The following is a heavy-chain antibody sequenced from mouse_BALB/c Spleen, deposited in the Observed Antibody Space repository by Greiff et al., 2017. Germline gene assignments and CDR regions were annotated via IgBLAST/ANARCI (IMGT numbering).Heavy chain of an antibody. CDR3: ARDEVRSAMDY. V-gene: IGHV5-6-3*01. CDR1: GFTFSSYG. J-gene: IGHJ4*01. Sequence: EVQGVESGGGLVQPGGSLKLSCAASGFTFSSYGMSWVRQTPDKRLELVATINSNGGSTYYPDSVKGRFTISRDNAKNTLYLQMSSLKSEDTAMYYCARDEVRSAMDYWGQGTSVTVSS. D-gene: IGHD2-14*01. CDR2: INSNGGST.